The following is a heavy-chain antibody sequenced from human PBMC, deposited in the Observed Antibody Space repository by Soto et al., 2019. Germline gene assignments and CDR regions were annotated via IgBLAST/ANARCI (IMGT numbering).Heavy chain of an antibody. CDR1: GFTFSSYA. D-gene: IGHD3-22*01. CDR2: ISYDGSNK. CDR3: ARVRWNYYDSSGTSGPFDY. Sequence: QVQLVESGGGVVQPGRSLRLSCAASGFTFSSYAMHWVRQAPGKGLGWVAVISYDGSNKYYADSVKGRFTISRDNSKNTLYLQMNSLRAEDTAVYYCARVRWNYYDSSGTSGPFDYWGQGTLVTVSS. V-gene: IGHV3-30-3*01. J-gene: IGHJ4*02.